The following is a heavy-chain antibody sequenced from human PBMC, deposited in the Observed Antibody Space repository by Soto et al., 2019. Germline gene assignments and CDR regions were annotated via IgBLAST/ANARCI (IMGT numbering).Heavy chain of an antibody. CDR3: TIDPGIAVAGKFYEYVMEV. CDR1: GYTFTNYE. J-gene: IGHJ6*02. V-gene: IGHV1-8*01. Sequence: QVQLVQSGAEVKKPGASVKVSCRASGYTFTNYEINWVRQASGQGLEWMGWMNPKSGKTAFAQKFQGRVTMTRNTSISTAYMDLSSLRSDDTAVYYCTIDPGIAVAGKFYEYVMEVWGQGTTVTVSS. D-gene: IGHD6-19*01. CDR2: MNPKSGKT.